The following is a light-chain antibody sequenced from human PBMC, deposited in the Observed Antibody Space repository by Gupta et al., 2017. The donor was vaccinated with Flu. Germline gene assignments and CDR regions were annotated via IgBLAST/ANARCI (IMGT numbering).Light chain of an antibody. CDR3: QQYDGSPSFT. CDR2: GIY. CDR1: ARNNY. J-gene: IGKJ3*01. Sequence: EGATVTCTTSARNNYIGCYQWNPDQPPMLLLYGIYDRATWIPDMFSGSRAGTYFTVTISRLGPEDFAVYYSQQYDGSPSFTFGPGTRVDI. V-gene: IGKV3-20*01.